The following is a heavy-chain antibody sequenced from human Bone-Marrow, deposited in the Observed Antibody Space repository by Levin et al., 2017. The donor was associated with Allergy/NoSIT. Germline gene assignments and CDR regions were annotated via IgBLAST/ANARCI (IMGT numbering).Heavy chain of an antibody. Sequence: LSLTCAASGFTFSSYAMHWVRQAPGKGLEWVAVISYDGSNKYYADSVKGRFTISRDNSKNTLYLQMNSLRAEDTAVYYCARVQDGDYDSEYFQHWGQGTLVTVSS. CDR3: ARVQDGDYDSEYFQH. CDR2: ISYDGSNK. D-gene: IGHD4-17*01. V-gene: IGHV3-30-3*01. CDR1: GFTFSSYA. J-gene: IGHJ1*01.